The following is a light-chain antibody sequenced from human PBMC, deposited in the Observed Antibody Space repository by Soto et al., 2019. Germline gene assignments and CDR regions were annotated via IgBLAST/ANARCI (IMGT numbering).Light chain of an antibody. V-gene: IGLV1-47*01. CDR3: AAWDDSLSGLYVV. Sequence: QSVLTQPPSASGTPGQRVNISCSGSSSNIGSNYVYWYQQLPGTAPKLLIYRNNQRPSGVPDRFSGSKSGTSASLAISGLRSDDEADYYCAAWDDSLSGLYVVFGGGTKLTVL. CDR1: SSNIGSNY. J-gene: IGLJ2*01. CDR2: RNN.